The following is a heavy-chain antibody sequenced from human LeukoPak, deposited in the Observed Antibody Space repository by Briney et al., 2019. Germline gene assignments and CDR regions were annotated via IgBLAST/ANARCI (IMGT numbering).Heavy chain of an antibody. D-gene: IGHD1-14*01. CDR2: IKSKTFAEAT. V-gene: IGHV3-15*01. CDR3: STDWYNR. J-gene: IGHJ4*02. Sequence: GGSLRLSCAASGFMFSGAWMSWVRQAPGKGLEWVGRIKSKTFAEATDYAAPVKGRFTISRDDSENTLYPQMNSLKTDDTAVYFCSTDWYNRWGRGTLVTVSS. CDR1: GFMFSGAW.